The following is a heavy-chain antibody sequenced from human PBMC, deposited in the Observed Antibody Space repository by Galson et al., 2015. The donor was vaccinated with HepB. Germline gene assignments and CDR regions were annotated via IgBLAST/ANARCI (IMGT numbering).Heavy chain of an antibody. CDR3: ARGWDTGVTSNFDY. V-gene: IGHV3-7*03. CDR1: GFTYNNYW. J-gene: IGHJ4*02. Sequence: SLRLSCAVSGFTYNNYWVSWVRQAPGRGLEWVANIKQDGSEKYYVDSVEGRFTVSRDNAKKTLYLDMNALSVEDTAVYYCARGWDTGVTSNFDYWGQGALVTVSS. D-gene: IGHD5-18*01. CDR2: IKQDGSEK.